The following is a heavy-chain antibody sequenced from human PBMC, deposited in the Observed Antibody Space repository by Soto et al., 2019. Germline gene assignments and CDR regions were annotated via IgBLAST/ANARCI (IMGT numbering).Heavy chain of an antibody. V-gene: IGHV3-30-3*01. Sequence: QVQLVESGGGVVQPGRSLRLSCAASGFTFSSYARHWVRQAPGKGLEWVAVISYDGSNKYYADSVKGRFTISRDNSKNTLYLQMSSLRASDTAVYYCARGHWGVSVKECTFDYWGQGTLFTVSS. CDR3: ARGHWGVSVKECTFDY. J-gene: IGHJ4*02. CDR2: ISYDGSNK. CDR1: GFTFSSYA. D-gene: IGHD3-16*01.